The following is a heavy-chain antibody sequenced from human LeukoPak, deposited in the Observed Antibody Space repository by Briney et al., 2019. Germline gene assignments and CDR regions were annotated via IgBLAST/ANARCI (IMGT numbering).Heavy chain of an antibody. Sequence: GGSLRLSCAASGFTFSSYGMHWVRQAPGKGLEWVAVISYDGSNKYYADSVKGRFTISRDNSKNTLYLQMNSLRAEDTAVYYCARAPGYDSSGNYQFDYWGQGTLVTVSS. V-gene: IGHV3-30*03. CDR2: ISYDGSNK. CDR3: ARAPGYDSSGNYQFDY. J-gene: IGHJ4*02. D-gene: IGHD3-22*01. CDR1: GFTFSSYG.